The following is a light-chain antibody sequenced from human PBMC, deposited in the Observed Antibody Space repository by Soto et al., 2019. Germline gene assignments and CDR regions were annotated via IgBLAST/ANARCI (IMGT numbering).Light chain of an antibody. Sequence: QSALTQPASVSVSPGQSITISCTGTSSDVGSYNYVSWYQQHPGKVPKLMIYEVRNRPSGVSDRFSGSKSGKSASLTIFGLQAEDEADYYCSSFTTSTTQVFGGGTKLTVL. CDR1: SSDVGSYNY. J-gene: IGLJ2*01. V-gene: IGLV2-14*01. CDR3: SSFTTSTTQV. CDR2: EVR.